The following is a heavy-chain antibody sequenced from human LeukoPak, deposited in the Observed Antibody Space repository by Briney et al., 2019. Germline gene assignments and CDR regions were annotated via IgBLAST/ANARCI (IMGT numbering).Heavy chain of an antibody. D-gene: IGHD6-19*01. V-gene: IGHV4-4*07. CDR3: ASSPTRSGWYFDY. Sequence: SETLSLTCTVSGGSINSYYWSWIRQPAGKGLEWIGRIYSSGSTDYNPSLKSRVTMSVDRSKNQFSLKLSSVTAADTAVYYCASSPTRSGWYFDYWGQGTLVTVSS. CDR1: GGSINSYY. CDR2: IYSSGST. J-gene: IGHJ4*02.